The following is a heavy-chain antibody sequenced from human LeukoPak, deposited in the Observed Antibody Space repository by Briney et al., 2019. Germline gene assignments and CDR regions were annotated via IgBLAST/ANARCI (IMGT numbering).Heavy chain of an antibody. CDR3: ARHLWSSYYFDY. CDR1: GYTFTGYY. V-gene: IGHV1-2*02. J-gene: IGHJ4*02. Sequence: GASVKVSCKASGYTFTGYYMHWVRQAPGQGLEWMGWINPSSGGTNYAQKFQGRVTMTRDTSISTAYMELSRLRSDDTAVYYCARHLWSSYYFDYWGQGILVTVSS. CDR2: INPSSGGT. D-gene: IGHD2-21*01.